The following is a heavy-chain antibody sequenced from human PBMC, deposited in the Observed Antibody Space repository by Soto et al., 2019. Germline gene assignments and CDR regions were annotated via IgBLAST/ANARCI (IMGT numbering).Heavy chain of an antibody. CDR2: ISWNSGSI. CDR3: AKELRRGPPYYMDV. Sequence: GGSLRLSCAASGFTFDDYAMHWVRQAPGKGLEWVSGISWNSGSIGYADSVKGRFTISRDNAKNSLYLQMNSLRAEDTALYYCAKELRRGPPYYMDVWGKGTTVTVSS. J-gene: IGHJ6*03. CDR1: GFTFDDYA. V-gene: IGHV3-9*01.